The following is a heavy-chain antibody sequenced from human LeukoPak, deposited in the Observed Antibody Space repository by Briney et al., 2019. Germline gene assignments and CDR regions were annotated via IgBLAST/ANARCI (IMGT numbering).Heavy chain of an antibody. V-gene: IGHV4-59*01. Sequence: SETLSLTCTVSSGSISSYYWSWIRQPPGKGLEWIGYIYYSGSTNYNPSLKSRVTISVDTSKNQFSLKLSSVTAADTAVYYCARAIRKKYQLLRNRGGDAFDIWGQGTMVTVSS. CDR1: SGSISSYY. J-gene: IGHJ3*02. CDR2: IYYSGST. CDR3: ARAIRKKYQLLRNRGGDAFDI. D-gene: IGHD2-2*01.